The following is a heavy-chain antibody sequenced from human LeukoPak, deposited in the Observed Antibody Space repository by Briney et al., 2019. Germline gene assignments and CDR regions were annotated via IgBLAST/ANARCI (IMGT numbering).Heavy chain of an antibody. V-gene: IGHV3-21*04. CDR3: ARRPRDGYNSYFDY. J-gene: IGHJ4*02. CDR2: ISSSSSYI. Sequence: GGSLRLSCAASGFTFSSYSMNWVRQAPGKGLEWVSSISSSSSYIYYADSVKGRFTISRDNAKNSLYLQMNSLRAEDTAVYYCARRPRDGYNSYFDYWGQGTLVTVSS. D-gene: IGHD5-24*01. CDR1: GFTFSSYS.